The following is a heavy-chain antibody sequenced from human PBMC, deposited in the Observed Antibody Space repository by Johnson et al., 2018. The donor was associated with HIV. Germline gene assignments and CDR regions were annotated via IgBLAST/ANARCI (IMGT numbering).Heavy chain of an antibody. CDR2: ISSIGTTM. D-gene: IGHD4-17*01. CDR1: GFTFSDYY. CDR3: AREKLGSTEYDAFEI. J-gene: IGHJ3*02. Sequence: QVQLLESGGGLVQPGGSLRLSCAASGFTFSDYYMSWIRQAPGKGLEWVSSISSIGTTMYYADSVKGRFTISRSNVRNSLYLQMSSLRAADTAVYYCAREKLGSTEYDAFEIWGQGTMVTVSS. V-gene: IGHV3-11*04.